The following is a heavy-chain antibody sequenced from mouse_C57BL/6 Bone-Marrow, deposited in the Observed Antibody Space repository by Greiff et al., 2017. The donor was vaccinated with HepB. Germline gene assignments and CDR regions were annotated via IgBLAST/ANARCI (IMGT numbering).Heavy chain of an antibody. CDR2: IDPANGNT. Sequence: EVQGVESVAELVRPGASVKLSCTASGFNIKNTYMHWVKQRPEQGLEWIGRIDPANGNTKYAPKFQGKATITADTSSNTAYLQLSSLTSEDTAIYYCARGSSGYVEDAMDYWGQGTSVTVSS. V-gene: IGHV14-3*01. CDR1: GFNIKNTY. D-gene: IGHD3-2*02. J-gene: IGHJ4*01. CDR3: ARGSSGYVEDAMDY.